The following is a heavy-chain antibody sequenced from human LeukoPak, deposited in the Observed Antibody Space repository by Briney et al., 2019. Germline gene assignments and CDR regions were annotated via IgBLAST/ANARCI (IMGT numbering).Heavy chain of an antibody. V-gene: IGHV4-39*07. J-gene: IGHJ3*02. CDR2: IYYSGNT. Sequence: SETLSLTCTVSGGSISSNSHYWGWVRQPPGKGLEWIGSIYYSGNTYYNSSLKSRVTISVDTSKNQFSLKLSSVTAADTAVYYCARGGRYYYDSSGYYRHNSLDAFDIWGQGTMVTVSS. CDR1: GGSISSNSHY. CDR3: ARGGRYYYDSSGYYRHNSLDAFDI. D-gene: IGHD3-22*01.